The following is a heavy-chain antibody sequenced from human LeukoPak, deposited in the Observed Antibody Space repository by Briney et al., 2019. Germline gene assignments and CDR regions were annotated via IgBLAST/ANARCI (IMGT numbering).Heavy chain of an antibody. J-gene: IGHJ4*02. CDR1: GFTFSTYA. CDR3: AKSLGLWGSYYDS. CDR2: ISGSGGSA. V-gene: IGHV3-23*01. Sequence: PGGSLRLSCAASGFTFSTYAMSWVRQAPGKGLAWVSAISGSGGSAYYADSVKGRFTISRDSSKNTLYLQINSLRAEDTALYYCAKSLGLWGSYYDSWGQGTLVTVSP. D-gene: IGHD3-16*01.